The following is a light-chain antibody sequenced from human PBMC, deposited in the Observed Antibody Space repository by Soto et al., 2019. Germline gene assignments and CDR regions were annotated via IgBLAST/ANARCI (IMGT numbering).Light chain of an antibody. CDR2: DVT. Sequence: QSALTQPRSVSGSPGQSVTISCTGTSNDVGGYDYVSWYQQYPGKAPTYILYDVTKRPSGVPDRFSGSKSGNTASLTISGLQADDEADYYCCSYAGNYTFFGGGTKFTVL. CDR3: CSYAGNYTF. V-gene: IGLV2-11*01. CDR1: SNDVGGYDY. J-gene: IGLJ2*01.